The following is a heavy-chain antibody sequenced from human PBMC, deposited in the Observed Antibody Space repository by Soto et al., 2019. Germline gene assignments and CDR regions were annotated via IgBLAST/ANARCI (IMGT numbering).Heavy chain of an antibody. CDR2: ISSSSSYI. CDR3: AREGDHYYFDY. J-gene: IGHJ4*02. CDR1: GFTFSSYS. V-gene: IGHV3-21*01. Sequence: EVQLVESGGGLVKPGGSLRLSCTASGFTFSSYSMNWVRQAPGKGLEWVSSISSSSSYIYYADSVKGRFTISRDNAKNSLYLQMNSLRAEDTAVYYCAREGDHYYFDYWGQGTLVTVSS.